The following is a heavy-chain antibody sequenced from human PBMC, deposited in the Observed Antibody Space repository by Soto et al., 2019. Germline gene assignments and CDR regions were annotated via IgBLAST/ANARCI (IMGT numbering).Heavy chain of an antibody. CDR2: IDPSDSYT. J-gene: IGHJ5*02. Sequence: GESLKISCKGSGYSFTSYWISWVRQMPGKGLEWMGRIDPSDSYTNYSPSFQGHVTISADKSISTAYLQWSSLKASDTAMYYCARHLGYDFLSGSPPLKNWFDPWGQGTLVTVSS. CDR3: ARHLGYDFLSGSPPLKNWFDP. V-gene: IGHV5-10-1*01. D-gene: IGHD3-3*01. CDR1: GYSFTSYW.